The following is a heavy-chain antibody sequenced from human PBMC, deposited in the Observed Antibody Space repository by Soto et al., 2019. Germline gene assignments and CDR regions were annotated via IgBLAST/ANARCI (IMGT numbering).Heavy chain of an antibody. V-gene: IGHV3-23*01. CDR3: AKDSALSRLGELSHYDY. CDR2: ISGSGGST. Sequence: GGSLRLSCAASGFTFSSYAMSWVRQAPGKGLEWVSAISGSGGSTYYADSVKGRFTISRDNSKNTLYLQMNSLRAEDTAVYYCAKDSALSRLGELSHYDYWGQGTLVTVSS. D-gene: IGHD3-16*02. J-gene: IGHJ4*02. CDR1: GFTFSSYA.